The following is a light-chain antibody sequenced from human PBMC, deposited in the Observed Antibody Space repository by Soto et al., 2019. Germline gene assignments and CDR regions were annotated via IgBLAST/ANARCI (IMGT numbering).Light chain of an antibody. Sequence: IVMTQSPVTLTVSPWYRAAFFCGASQSISSNLAWYQQKPGQAPRLLIYGASTRATGFPARFSGSGSGTEFTLTISSLQSEDFAVYYCHHNNSSPYTFGQGTKVDIK. CDR3: HHNNSSPYT. CDR2: GAS. V-gene: IGKV3-15*01. J-gene: IGKJ2*01. CDR1: QSISSN.